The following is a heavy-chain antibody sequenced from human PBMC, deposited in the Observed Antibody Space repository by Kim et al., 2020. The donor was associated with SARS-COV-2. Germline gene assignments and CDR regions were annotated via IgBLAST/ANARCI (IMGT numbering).Heavy chain of an antibody. V-gene: IGHV3-15*01. CDR2: IKSKTDGGTT. CDR3: TTGPYGGDYDY. CDR1: GFTFSNAW. Sequence: GGSLRLSCAASGFTFSNAWVSWVRQAPGKGLEWVGRIKSKTDGGTTDYAAPVKGRFTISRDDSKNTLYLQMNSLKTEDTAVYYCTTGPYGGDYDYWGQGTLVTVSS. D-gene: IGHD4-17*01. J-gene: IGHJ4*02.